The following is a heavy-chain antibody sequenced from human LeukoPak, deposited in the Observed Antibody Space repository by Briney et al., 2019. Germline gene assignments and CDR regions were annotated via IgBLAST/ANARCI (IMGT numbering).Heavy chain of an antibody. J-gene: IGHJ4*02. CDR3: ARNVNDFWSGLDY. CDR1: GGSISSSSYY. V-gene: IGHV4-39*01. Sequence: SETLSLTCTVPGGSISSSSYYWGWIRQPPGKGLEWIGSIYYSGSTYYNPSLKSRLTISVDTSKNQFSLKLSSVTAADTALYYCARNVNDFWSGLDYWGQGTLVTVSS. D-gene: IGHD3-3*01. CDR2: IYYSGST.